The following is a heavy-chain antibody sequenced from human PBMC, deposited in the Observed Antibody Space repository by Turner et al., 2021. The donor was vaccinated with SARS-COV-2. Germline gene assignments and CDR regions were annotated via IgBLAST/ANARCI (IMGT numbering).Heavy chain of an antibody. V-gene: IGHV3-30*18. CDR2: ISYDGSNK. J-gene: IGHJ4*01. D-gene: IGHD6-19*01. CDR1: GFTFSNYG. CDR3: VKGGSGWSMEFDY. Sequence: QVQLVESGGGVVQPGRSLRLSCAASGFTFSNYGMFWVRQDPGKGLEWVALISYDGSNKHYADSVKGRFTISRDNSKNTLFLQMYSLRAEDTAVYYCVKGGSGWSMEFDYWGHGTLVTVSS.